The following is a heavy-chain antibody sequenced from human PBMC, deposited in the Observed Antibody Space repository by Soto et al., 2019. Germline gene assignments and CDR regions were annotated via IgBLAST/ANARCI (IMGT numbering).Heavy chain of an antibody. CDR3: ARGPMITFGGVIDYYFDY. D-gene: IGHD3-16*02. J-gene: IGHJ4*02. CDR2: IYYSGST. CDR1: GGSISSYY. Sequence: SETLSLTCTVSGGSISSYYWSWIRQPPGKGLEWIGYIYYSGSTNYNPSLKSRVTISVDTSKNQFSLKLSSVTAADTAAYYCARGPMITFGGVIDYYFDYWGQGTLVTVSS. V-gene: IGHV4-59*12.